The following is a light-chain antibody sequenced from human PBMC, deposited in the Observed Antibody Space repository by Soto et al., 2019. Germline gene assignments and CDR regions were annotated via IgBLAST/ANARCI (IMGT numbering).Light chain of an antibody. CDR3: VAWDDSLTGYVV. Sequence: QSALTQPPSASGTPGQRVTISCSGRSSNIGSNTVNWYQQLPGTAPKLVIYSNNQRPSGVPDRFSGSKSGTSASLAISGLQSEDEADYYCVAWDDSLTGYVVFGGGTKVTVL. CDR1: SSNIGSNT. V-gene: IGLV1-44*01. J-gene: IGLJ2*01. CDR2: SNN.